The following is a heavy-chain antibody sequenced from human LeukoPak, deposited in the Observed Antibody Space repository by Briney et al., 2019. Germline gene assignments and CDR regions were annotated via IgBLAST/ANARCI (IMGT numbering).Heavy chain of an antibody. V-gene: IGHV5-51*01. J-gene: IGHJ4*02. D-gene: IGHD3-10*01. Sequence: GESLKISCKGSGYSFTSYWIGWVRRMPGKGLECMGIIYPGDSDTRYSPSFQGQVTISADKSISTAYLQWSSLKAADTAMYYCTRHETGPFFDYWGQGTLVTVSS. CDR2: IYPGDSDT. CDR3: TRHETGPFFDY. CDR1: GYSFTSYW.